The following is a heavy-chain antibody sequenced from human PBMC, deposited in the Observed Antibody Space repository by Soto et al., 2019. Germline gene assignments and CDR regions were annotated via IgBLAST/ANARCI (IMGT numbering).Heavy chain of an antibody. Sequence: EVQLVESGGGLVKPGGSLRLSCAASGFTFSNAWMNWVRQAPGKGLEWVGRIKSKTDGGTTDYAAPVKGRFTISRDDSKNTLYLQMNSLNPEDTAVYYCTTSDSMVRGPYYYYYGMDVWGQGTTVTVSS. CDR1: GFTFSNAW. J-gene: IGHJ6*02. CDR3: TTSDSMVRGPYYYYYGMDV. CDR2: IKSKTDGGTT. V-gene: IGHV3-15*07. D-gene: IGHD3-10*01.